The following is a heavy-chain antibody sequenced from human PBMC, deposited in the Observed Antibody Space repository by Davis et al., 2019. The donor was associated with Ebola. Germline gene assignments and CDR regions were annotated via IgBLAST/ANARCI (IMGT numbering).Heavy chain of an antibody. CDR1: GFTFSSYA. D-gene: IGHD3-3*01. J-gene: IGHJ3*02. CDR3: AKERDFGVAFDAFDI. CDR2: ISGSGGST. Sequence: GESLKISCAASGFTFSSYAMSWVRQAPGKGLEWISAISGSGGSTYYADSVKGRFTISRDNSKNSLYLQMNSLRTEDTALYYCAKERDFGVAFDAFDIWGQGTMVTVSS. V-gene: IGHV3-23*01.